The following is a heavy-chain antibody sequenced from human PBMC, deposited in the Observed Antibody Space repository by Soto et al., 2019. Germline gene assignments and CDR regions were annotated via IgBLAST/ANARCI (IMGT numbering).Heavy chain of an antibody. CDR1: GFTFSTYA. Sequence: PGGSLRLSCAASGFTFSTYAMSWVRQAPGKGLEWVSTISGNGDNTYYADSVKGRFAISRDNSENTLYVQIDSLRVEDTAVYFCAKDRSRYCSGGGCYSVRYFDLWGRGTLVTVSS. CDR3: AKDRSRYCSGGGCYSVRYFDL. D-gene: IGHD2-15*01. J-gene: IGHJ2*01. CDR2: ISGNGDNT. V-gene: IGHV3-23*01.